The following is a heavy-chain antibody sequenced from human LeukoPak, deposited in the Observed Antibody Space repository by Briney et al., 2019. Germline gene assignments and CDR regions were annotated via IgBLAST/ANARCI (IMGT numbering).Heavy chain of an antibody. CDR1: GFTFSRYN. Sequence: GGSLRLSCAASGFTFSRYNMNWVRQAPGKGLEWVSYISSSSSTIYYADSVKGRFTIPRDNAKNSLYLQMNSLRDEDTAVYYCARDYGSHGEYFDYWGQGTLVTVSS. CDR3: ARDYGSHGEYFDY. D-gene: IGHD3-10*01. CDR2: ISSSSSTI. V-gene: IGHV3-48*02. J-gene: IGHJ4*02.